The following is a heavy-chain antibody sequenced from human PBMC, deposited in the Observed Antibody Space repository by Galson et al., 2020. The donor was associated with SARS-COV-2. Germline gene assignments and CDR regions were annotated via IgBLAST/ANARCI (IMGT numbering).Heavy chain of an antibody. Sequence: SETLSLTCSVSGGSTSKSYWSWIRQSPGKGLEWIGNIYYSGGTKYNPSLKSRVSMSVDTSENQFSLKLNSVTAADTAVYYCARVGGNDGWNWFDPWGQGTLVTVSS. CDR3: ARVGGNDGWNWFDP. V-gene: IGHV4-59*01. CDR2: IYYSGGT. CDR1: GGSTSKSY. J-gene: IGHJ5*02. D-gene: IGHD1-1*01.